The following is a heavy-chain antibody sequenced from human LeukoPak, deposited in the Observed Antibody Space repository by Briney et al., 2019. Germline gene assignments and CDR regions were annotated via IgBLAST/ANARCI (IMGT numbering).Heavy chain of an antibody. D-gene: IGHD5-12*01. Sequence: PGGSLRLSCAASGFTFSSYSVNWVRQAPGKGLEWVSSISSSSTYIYYADSVKGRFTLSRDNAKNSLYLQMNSLRAEDTAVYYCAREMATIEGYFDSWGQGTLVTVSS. CDR1: GFTFSSYS. CDR2: ISSSSTYI. V-gene: IGHV3-21*01. CDR3: AREMATIEGYFDS. J-gene: IGHJ4*02.